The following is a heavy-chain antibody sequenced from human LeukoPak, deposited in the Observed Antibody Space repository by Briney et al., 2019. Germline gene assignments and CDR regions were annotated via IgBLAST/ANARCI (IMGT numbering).Heavy chain of an antibody. Sequence: KTSETLSLTCSVSGGSVTNYYWSWIRRPPGKGLEWIGHIHYSGSNNYSPSLKSRVTMFVDKSKNQISLRLSSVTAADTAVYYCARESYGEEDNWGQGTLVTVSS. CDR3: ARESYGEEDN. J-gene: IGHJ4*02. D-gene: IGHD4-17*01. V-gene: IGHV4-4*08. CDR2: IHYSGSN. CDR1: GGSVTNYY.